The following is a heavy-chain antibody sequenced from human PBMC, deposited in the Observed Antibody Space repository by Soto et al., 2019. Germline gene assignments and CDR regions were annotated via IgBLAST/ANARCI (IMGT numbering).Heavy chain of an antibody. J-gene: IGHJ6*02. CDR1: GGSISSYY. D-gene: IGHD3-10*01. CDR2: IYYSGST. V-gene: IGHV4-59*01. Sequence: PSETLSLTCTVSGGSISSYYWSWIRQPPGKGLEWIGYIYYSGSTNYNPSLKSRVTISVDTSKNQFSLELSSVTAADTAVYYCASIAFGYYGMDVWGQGTTVTVSS. CDR3: ASIAFGYYGMDV.